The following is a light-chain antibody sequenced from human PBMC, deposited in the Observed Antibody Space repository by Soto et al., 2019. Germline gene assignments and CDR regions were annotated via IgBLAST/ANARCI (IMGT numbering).Light chain of an antibody. CDR2: DTS. CDR1: QSVSSN. V-gene: IGKV3-15*01. Sequence: DIVLTQSPATLSASPGKRATLSCRASQSVSSNLAWYQQKPGQAPRLLIYDTSTRATDIPARFSGSGSGTEFTLTISSLQSEDFAVYYCLHYNIWPHMLAFGGGTKVEI. J-gene: IGKJ4*01. CDR3: LHYNIWPHMLA.